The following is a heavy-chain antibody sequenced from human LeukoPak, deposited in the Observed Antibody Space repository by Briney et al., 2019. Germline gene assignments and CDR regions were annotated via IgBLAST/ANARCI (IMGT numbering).Heavy chain of an antibody. CDR3: ARERIAELVDY. CDR1: GGSISSGDYY. J-gene: IGHJ4*02. V-gene: IGHV4-30-4*01. Sequence: SETLSLTCTVSGGSISSGDYYWSWIHQPPGKGLEWIGYIYYSGSTYYNPSLKSRVTISVDTSKNQFSLKLSSVTAADTAVYYCARERIAELVDYWGQGTLVTVSS. CDR2: IYYSGST. D-gene: IGHD6-13*01.